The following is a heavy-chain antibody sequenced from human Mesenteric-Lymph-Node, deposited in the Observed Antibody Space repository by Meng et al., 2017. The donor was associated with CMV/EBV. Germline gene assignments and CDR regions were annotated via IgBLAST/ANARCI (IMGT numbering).Heavy chain of an antibody. Sequence: ASVKVSCKTSGYSFTGYYMHWVRQAPGQGPEWLGWINPNSGVTNYAQNFQGRVTMTRDTSISTVYMEVSRLRSDDTAVYYCAREYYDFWSGSVRGPVRFWGQGTLVTVSS. J-gene: IGHJ4*02. D-gene: IGHD3-3*01. V-gene: IGHV1-2*02. CDR1: GYSFTGYY. CDR2: INPNSGVT. CDR3: AREYYDFWSGSVRGPVRF.